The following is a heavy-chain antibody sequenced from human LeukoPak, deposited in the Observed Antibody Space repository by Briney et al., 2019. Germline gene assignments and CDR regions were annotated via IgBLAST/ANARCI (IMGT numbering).Heavy chain of an antibody. CDR1: GYTFTSYY. J-gene: IGHJ3*02. V-gene: IGHV1-46*01. D-gene: IGHD3-16*02. CDR3: ARDSESFPSLSAFDI. CDR2: INPSGGST. Sequence: ASVKVSCKASGYTFTSYYMHWVRQAPGQGLEWMGIINPSGGSTSYAQKFQGRVTMTRDTSTSTVYMELSSLRSEDTAVYYCARDSESFPSLSAFDIWGQGTMVTVS.